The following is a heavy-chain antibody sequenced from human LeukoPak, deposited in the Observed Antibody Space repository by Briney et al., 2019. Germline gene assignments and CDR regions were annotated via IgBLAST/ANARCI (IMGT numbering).Heavy chain of an antibody. Sequence: SETLSLTCTLSGGSMSGFFWTWIRQPPGRELEGGVSVYYGGSSIKYNPSLKRRVTISVDTSKSQFSLNLDSATAADTAVYYCARTSRHFYGSGTNLTPWPAGMDVWGQGTTVTVSS. V-gene: IGHV4-59*01. CDR1: GGSMSGFF. CDR3: ARTSRHFYGSGTNLTPWPAGMDV. CDR2: VYYGGSS. J-gene: IGHJ6*02. D-gene: IGHD3-10*01.